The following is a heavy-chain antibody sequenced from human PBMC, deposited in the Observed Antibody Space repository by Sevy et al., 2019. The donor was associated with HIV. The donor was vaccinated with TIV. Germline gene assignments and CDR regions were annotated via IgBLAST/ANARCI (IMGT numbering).Heavy chain of an antibody. J-gene: IGHJ4*02. CDR1: EFIFTNAW. Sequence: GGSLRLSCAASEFIFTNAWMSWVRQAPGKGLEWVGRIKSKTAGGTTDYAAPVKGRFTISRDDSKKTLYLQMNSLKTEDTAVYYCTTDLEHLLERYYFNYWVQGTLVTVSS. D-gene: IGHD1-1*01. CDR3: TTDLEHLLERYYFNY. CDR2: IKSKTAGGTT. V-gene: IGHV3-15*01.